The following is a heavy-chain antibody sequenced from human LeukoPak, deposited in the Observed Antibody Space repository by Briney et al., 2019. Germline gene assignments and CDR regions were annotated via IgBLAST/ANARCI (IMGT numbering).Heavy chain of an antibody. Sequence: SETLSLTCTVSGGSISSSGYYWGWVRQPPGKGLEWIASIYYSGSTYYNPSRKSRVTISVDTSKNQLSLKLSSLTAADTAVYYCARHEYSGSYYGLSWFDPWGQGTLVTVSS. CDR3: ARHEYSGSYYGLSWFDP. D-gene: IGHD1-26*01. J-gene: IGHJ5*02. CDR1: GGSISSSGYY. V-gene: IGHV4-39*01. CDR2: IYYSGST.